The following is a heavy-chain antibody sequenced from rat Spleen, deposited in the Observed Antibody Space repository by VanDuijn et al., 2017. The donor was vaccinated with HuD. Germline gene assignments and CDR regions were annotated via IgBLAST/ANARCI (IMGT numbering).Heavy chain of an antibody. CDR1: GFTFSDYN. J-gene: IGHJ4*01. V-gene: IGHV5-20*01. Sequence: EVQLVESDGGLVQPGRSLKLSCAASGFTFSDYNMAWVRQTPTKGLEWVASISYDGDNTYYRDSVKGRFTISRDNAKSSLYLQMDSLRSEDTATYYCTRGYVMDAWGQGASVTVSS. CDR3: TRGYVMDA. CDR2: ISYDGDNT.